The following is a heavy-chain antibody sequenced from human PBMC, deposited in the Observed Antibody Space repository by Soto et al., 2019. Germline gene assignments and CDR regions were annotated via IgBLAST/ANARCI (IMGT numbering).Heavy chain of an antibody. V-gene: IGHV3-30*18. CDR2: ISYDGSNK. D-gene: IGHD2-2*01. CDR1: GFTFSSYG. Sequence: GGSLRLSCAASGFTFSSYGMHWVRQAPGKGLEWVAVISYDGSNKYYADSVKGRFTISRDNSKNTLYLQMNSLRAEDTAVYYCAKDKSRYPYYYYGMDVWGQGTTVTV. J-gene: IGHJ6*02. CDR3: AKDKSRYPYYYYGMDV.